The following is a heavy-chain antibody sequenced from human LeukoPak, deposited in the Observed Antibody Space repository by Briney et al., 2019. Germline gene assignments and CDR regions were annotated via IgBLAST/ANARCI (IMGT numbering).Heavy chain of an antibody. D-gene: IGHD6-13*01. CDR1: GDSVSSNSAA. Sequence: SQTLSLTCAISGDSVSSNSAAWNWIRQSPSRGLEWLGRTYYRSKWYNDYAVSVKSRITINPDTSKNQFSLQLNSVTPEDTAVYYCARDSSSWYLPDYYFDYWVQGTLVTVSS. J-gene: IGHJ4*02. CDR3: ARDSSSWYLPDYYFDY. CDR2: TYYRSKWYN. V-gene: IGHV6-1*01.